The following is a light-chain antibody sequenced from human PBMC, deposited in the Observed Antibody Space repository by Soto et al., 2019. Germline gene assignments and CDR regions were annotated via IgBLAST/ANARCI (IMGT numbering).Light chain of an antibody. CDR2: DAS. Sequence: DIQMTQSPSPLSASVGDRVTITCRASQSIGTWLAWYQHRPGKAPSLLIYDASTLRSGVPSRFSGSGSGTDFTLTISSLQPEDFATYYCQQSYSTPITFGQGTRLEIK. CDR3: QQSYSTPIT. V-gene: IGKV1-39*01. CDR1: QSIGTW. J-gene: IGKJ5*01.